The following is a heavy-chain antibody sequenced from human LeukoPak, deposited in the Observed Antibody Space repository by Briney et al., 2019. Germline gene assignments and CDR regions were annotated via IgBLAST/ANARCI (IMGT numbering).Heavy chain of an antibody. CDR1: GFNFNDYA. D-gene: IGHD4-17*01. J-gene: IGHJ4*02. Sequence: GRSLRLSCAASGFNFNDYAMHWVRQAPGKGLEWVSAISSSSSSYIYYADSVKGRFTISRDNAKNSLYLQMNSLRAEDTAVYYCARDTYGDYSADYWGQGTLVTVSS. CDR3: ARDTYGDYSADY. CDR2: ISSSSSSYI. V-gene: IGHV3-21*01.